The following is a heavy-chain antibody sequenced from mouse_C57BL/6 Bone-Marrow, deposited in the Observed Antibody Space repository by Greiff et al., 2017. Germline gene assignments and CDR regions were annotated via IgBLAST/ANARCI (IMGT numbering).Heavy chain of an antibody. CDR2: INYDGSST. Sequence: DVQLVESEGGLVQPGSSMKLSCTASGFTFSDYYMAWVRQVPEKGLEWVANINYDGSSTYYLDSLKSRFIISRDNAKNILYLQMSSLKSEDTATYYCAREGYYGYDVFDYWGQGTTLTVSS. J-gene: IGHJ2*01. CDR1: GFTFSDYY. V-gene: IGHV5-16*01. CDR3: AREGYYGYDVFDY. D-gene: IGHD2-2*01.